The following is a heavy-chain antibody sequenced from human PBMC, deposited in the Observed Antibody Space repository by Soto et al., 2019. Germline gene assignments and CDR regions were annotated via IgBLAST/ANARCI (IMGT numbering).Heavy chain of an antibody. V-gene: IGHV3-30*18. Sequence: PWGSLRLSCAASGFTFSINDIHWFRHSPCRGLEWVAVISNDGNNKYYADSVKGRFTLSRDNSKNMVYLQMDSLRVEDTAVYFCAKDHQTYNWDYLFDSWGPGTLVTVSS. CDR1: GFTFSIND. CDR3: AKDHQTYNWDYLFDS. CDR2: ISNDGNNK. J-gene: IGHJ4*02. D-gene: IGHD1-7*01.